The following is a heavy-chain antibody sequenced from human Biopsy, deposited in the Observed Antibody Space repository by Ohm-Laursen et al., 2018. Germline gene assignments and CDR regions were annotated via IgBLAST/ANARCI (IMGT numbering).Heavy chain of an antibody. Sequence: PTQTLTLTCSFSGLSLSSTGMRISWVRQPPGKALECLGRIDWDDDKFYSPPLETRLSLSKDTTTNQVVLTLTDVDPEDTATYYCARTRAHNFGALEFWGQGILVTVSS. D-gene: IGHD1-1*01. CDR2: IDWDDDK. CDR3: ARTRAHNFGALEF. V-gene: IGHV2-70*04. CDR1: GLSLSSTGMR. J-gene: IGHJ4*01.